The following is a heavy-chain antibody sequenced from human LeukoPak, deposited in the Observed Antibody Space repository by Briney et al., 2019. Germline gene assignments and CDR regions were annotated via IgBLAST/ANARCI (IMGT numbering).Heavy chain of an antibody. CDR2: ISYDGSNK. D-gene: IGHD3-10*01. CDR1: GFTFGSYG. J-gene: IGHJ4*02. V-gene: IGHV3-30*18. CDR3: AKDRGYYYGSGSALDY. Sequence: GGSLRLSCAASGFTFGSYGMHWVRQAPGKGLEWVAVISYDGSNKYYADSVKGRFTISRDNSKNTLCLQMNSLRAEDTAVYYCAKDRGYYYGSGSALDYWGQGTLVTVSS.